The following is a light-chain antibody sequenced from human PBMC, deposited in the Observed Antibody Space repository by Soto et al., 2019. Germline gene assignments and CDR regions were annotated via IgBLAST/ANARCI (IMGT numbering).Light chain of an antibody. Sequence: DIQMTQSPSTQSASVGDRVTITCRSSQNINSWLAWYQQKPGKAPNLLIYDASTLESGVPSRFSGSGSGTEFTLTISSLQPDDFATYYCQQYNSYPITFGQGTKVDIK. J-gene: IGKJ1*01. V-gene: IGKV1-5*01. CDR3: QQYNSYPIT. CDR2: DAS. CDR1: QNINSW.